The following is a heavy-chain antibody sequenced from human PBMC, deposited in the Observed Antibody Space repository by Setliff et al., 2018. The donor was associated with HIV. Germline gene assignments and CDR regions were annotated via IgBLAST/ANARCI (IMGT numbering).Heavy chain of an antibody. D-gene: IGHD2-2*01. CDR2: VTPILHTT. J-gene: IGHJ4*02. CDR3: ARDPLSYPDY. Sequence: SVKVSCKASGGTFSSYAISWVRQAPGQGLEWMGGVTPILHTTNYAQKFQGRVTMTTDTSTSTAYMELRSLRSDDTAVYYCARDPLSYPDYWGQGTLVTVSS. V-gene: IGHV1-69*10. CDR1: GGTFSSYA.